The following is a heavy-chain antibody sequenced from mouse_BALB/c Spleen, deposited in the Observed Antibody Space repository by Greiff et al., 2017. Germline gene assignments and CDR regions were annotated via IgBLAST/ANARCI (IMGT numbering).Heavy chain of an antibody. D-gene: IGHD2-14*01. J-gene: IGHJ1*01. V-gene: IGHV2-9*02. CDR1: GFSLTSYG. CDR3: ARDDYGYGGSYWYFDV. Sequence: VKLQESGPGLVAPSQSLSITCTVPGFSLTSYGVHWVRQPPGKGLAWLGVIWAGGSTNYNSALMSRLSISKDNSKSQVFLKMNSLQTDDTAMYYCARDDYGYGGSYWYFDVWGAGTTVTVSS. CDR2: IWAGGST.